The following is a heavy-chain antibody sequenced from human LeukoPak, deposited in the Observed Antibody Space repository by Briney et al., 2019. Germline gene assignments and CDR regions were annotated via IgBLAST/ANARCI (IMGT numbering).Heavy chain of an antibody. D-gene: IGHD1-26*01. CDR2: ISTTSSYI. Sequence: GGSLRLSCAASGFSFSTYAISWVRQAPGKGLERVSCISTTSSYIFYADSVRGRFTISRDNAKNSLYLQMDSLRAEDTAVYYCARGGIITSYAFEIWGQGTMVTVSS. V-gene: IGHV3-21*01. CDR3: ARGGIITSYAFEI. CDR1: GFSFSTYA. J-gene: IGHJ3*02.